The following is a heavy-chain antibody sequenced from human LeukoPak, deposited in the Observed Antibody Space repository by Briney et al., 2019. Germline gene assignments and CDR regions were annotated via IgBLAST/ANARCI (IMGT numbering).Heavy chain of an antibody. CDR1: GYTFTGYY. D-gene: IGHD3-22*01. CDR2: INPNSGGT. Sequence: GASGKVSCKASGYTFTGYYMHWVRQAPGQGLEWMGWINPNSGGTNYAQKFQGRVTMTRDTSISTAYMELSRLRSDDTAVYYCARSIDWGTYYYDSSGSHWDYWGQGTLVTVSS. J-gene: IGHJ4*02. CDR3: ARSIDWGTYYYDSSGSHWDY. V-gene: IGHV1-2*02.